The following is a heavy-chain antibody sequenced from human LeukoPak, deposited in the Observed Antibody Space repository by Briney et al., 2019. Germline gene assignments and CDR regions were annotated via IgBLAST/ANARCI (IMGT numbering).Heavy chain of an antibody. J-gene: IGHJ4*02. D-gene: IGHD3-10*01. V-gene: IGHV1-18*01. CDR2: ISAYNGNT. Sequence: ASVKVSCKASGYTFTSYGIRWVRQAPGQGREWMGWISAYNGNTNYAQKLQGRVTMTTDTSMSTAYMELRSLRSDDTAVYYCARDAYYYGSGTAQEDYWGQGTLVTVSS. CDR3: ARDAYYYGSGTAQEDY. CDR1: GYTFTSYG.